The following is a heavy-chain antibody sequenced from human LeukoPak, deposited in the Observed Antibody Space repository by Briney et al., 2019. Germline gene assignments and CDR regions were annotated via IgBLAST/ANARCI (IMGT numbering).Heavy chain of an antibody. CDR2: INHSGST. D-gene: IGHD6-6*01. J-gene: IGHJ4*02. CDR1: GGSFSGYY. Sequence: SETLSLTCAVYGGSFSGYYWSWIRQPPGKGLEWIGEINHSGSTNYNPSLKSRVTISVDTSKNQFSLKLSSVTAADTAVYYCARDLIEYSSSSEEHYFDYWGQGTLVTVSS. V-gene: IGHV4-34*01. CDR3: ARDLIEYSSSSEEHYFDY.